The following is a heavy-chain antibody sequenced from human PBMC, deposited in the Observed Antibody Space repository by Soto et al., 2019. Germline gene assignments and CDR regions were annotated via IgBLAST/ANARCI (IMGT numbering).Heavy chain of an antibody. J-gene: IGHJ6*02. CDR1: GFTFSSYG. D-gene: IGHD5-12*01. V-gene: IGHV3-30*18. CDR2: ISYDGSNK. CDR3: AKDRRRGYRLYYYYGMDV. Sequence: QVQLVESGGGVVQPGRSLRLSCAASGFTFSSYGMHWVRQAPGKGLEWVAVISYDGSNKYYADSVKGRFTISRDNSKNTLYLQRSGLRAEDTAVYYCAKDRRRGYRLYYYYGMDVWGQGTTVTVSS.